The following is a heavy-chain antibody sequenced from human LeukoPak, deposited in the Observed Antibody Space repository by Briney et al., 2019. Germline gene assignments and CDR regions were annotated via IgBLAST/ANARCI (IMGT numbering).Heavy chain of an antibody. CDR1: GGTFSSYA. CDR3: AGGSSGYVSGYQFNWFDP. Sequence: SVKVSCKASGGTFSSYAISWVRQAPGQGLEWMGGIIPIFGTANHAQKFQGRVTITADKSTSTAYMELSSLRSEDTAVYYCAGGSSGYVSGYQFNWFDPWGQGTLVTVSS. J-gene: IGHJ5*02. CDR2: IIPIFGTA. V-gene: IGHV1-69*06. D-gene: IGHD5-12*01.